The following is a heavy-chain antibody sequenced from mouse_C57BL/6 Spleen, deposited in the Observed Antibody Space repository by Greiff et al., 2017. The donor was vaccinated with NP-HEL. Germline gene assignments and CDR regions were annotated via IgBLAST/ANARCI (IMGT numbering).Heavy chain of an antibody. CDR2: IWSGGST. J-gene: IGHJ4*01. Sequence: QVQLKESGPGLVQPSQSLSITCTVSGFSLTSYGVHWVRQSPGKGLEWLGVIWSGGSTDYNAAFISRLSISKDNSKSQVFFKMNSLQADDTAIYYRARKGGMVKGDYAMDYWGQGTSVTVSS. V-gene: IGHV2-2*01. CDR1: GFSLTSYG. CDR3: ARKGGMVKGDYAMDY. D-gene: IGHD2-2*01.